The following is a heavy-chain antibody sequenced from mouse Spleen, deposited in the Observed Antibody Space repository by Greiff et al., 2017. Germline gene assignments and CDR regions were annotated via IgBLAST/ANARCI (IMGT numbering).Heavy chain of an antibody. J-gene: IGHJ4*01. D-gene: IGHD2-13*01. CDR3: ARYGAYRYYAMDY. CDR2: ISGGSSTI. CDR1: GFTFSDYG. Sequence: EVKLMESGGGLVKPGGSLKLSCAASGFTFSDYGMHWVRQAPEKGLEWVAYISGGSSTIYYADTVKGRFTISRDNAKNTLFLQMTSLRSEDTAMYYCARYGAYRYYAMDYWGQGTSVTVSS. V-gene: IGHV5-17*01.